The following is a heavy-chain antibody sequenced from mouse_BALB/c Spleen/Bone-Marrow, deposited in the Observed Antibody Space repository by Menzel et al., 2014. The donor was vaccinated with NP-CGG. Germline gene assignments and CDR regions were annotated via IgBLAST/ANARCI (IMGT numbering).Heavy chain of an antibody. Sequence: QVQLQQSGAELVRPGASVTLSCKASGYTFTDYEMYWVKQTPVHGLEWIGTIDPETGDTAYNQKFKGKATLTADKFSNTASMELRSLTSEDSAVYYCTSRIYYGGAIDYWGQGTPVSASS. CDR2: IDPETGDT. CDR1: GYTFTDYE. CDR3: TSRIYYGGAIDY. V-gene: IGHV1-15*01. D-gene: IGHD2-1*01. J-gene: IGHJ4*01.